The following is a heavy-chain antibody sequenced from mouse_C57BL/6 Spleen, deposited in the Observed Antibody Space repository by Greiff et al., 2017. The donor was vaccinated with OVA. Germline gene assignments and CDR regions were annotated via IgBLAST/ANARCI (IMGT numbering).Heavy chain of an antibody. CDR3: ARKDYYGSS. V-gene: IGHV1-59*01. J-gene: IGHJ3*01. D-gene: IGHD1-1*01. CDR2: IDPSDSYT. CDR1: GYTFTSYW. Sequence: QVQLQQSGAELVRPGTSVKLSCKASGYTFTSYWMHWVKQRPGQGLEWIGVIDPSDSYTNYNQKFKGKATLTVDTSSSTAYMQLSSLTSEDSAVYYCARKDYYGSSWGQGTLVTVSA.